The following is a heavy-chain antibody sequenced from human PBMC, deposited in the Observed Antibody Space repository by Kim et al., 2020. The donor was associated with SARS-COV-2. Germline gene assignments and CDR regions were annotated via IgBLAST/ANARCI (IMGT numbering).Heavy chain of an antibody. D-gene: IGHD1-26*01. CDR2: P. V-gene: IGHV7-4-1*02. CDR3: ARDPGVGAANY. Sequence: PTYARGFTGRFVVSLDTSGSTAYLQISSLTAEDTAVYYCARDPGVGAANYWGQGTLVTVSS. J-gene: IGHJ4*02.